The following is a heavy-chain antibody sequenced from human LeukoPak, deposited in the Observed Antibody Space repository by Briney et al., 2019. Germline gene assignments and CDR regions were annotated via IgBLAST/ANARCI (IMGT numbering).Heavy chain of an antibody. CDR1: GYTFTSYG. Sequence: ASVKVSCKASGYTFTSYGISWVRQAPGQGLEWMGWISAYTGNTNYAQKLQGRVTMTTDTSTSTAYMELRSLRSDDTAVYYCARDRSSWYSGYFQHWGQGTLVTVSS. D-gene: IGHD6-13*01. V-gene: IGHV1-18*01. J-gene: IGHJ1*01. CDR2: ISAYTGNT. CDR3: ARDRSSWYSGYFQH.